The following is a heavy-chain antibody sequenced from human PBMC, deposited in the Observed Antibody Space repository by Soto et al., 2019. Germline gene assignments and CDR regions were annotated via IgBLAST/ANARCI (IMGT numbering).Heavy chain of an antibody. Sequence: PGGSLRLSCAASGFTFSSYEMNWVRQAPGKGLEWVSYISSSGSTIYYADSVKGRFTISRDNAKNSLYLQMNSLRAEDTAVYYCARVTMIAGVDYWGQGTLVTVSS. D-gene: IGHD3-22*01. V-gene: IGHV3-48*03. J-gene: IGHJ4*02. CDR2: ISSSGSTI. CDR3: ARVTMIAGVDY. CDR1: GFTFSSYE.